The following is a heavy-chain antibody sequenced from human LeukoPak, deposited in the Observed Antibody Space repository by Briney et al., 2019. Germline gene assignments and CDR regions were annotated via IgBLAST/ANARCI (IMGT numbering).Heavy chain of an antibody. CDR2: IYYSGVS. CDR3: ARDSSGYYPLFDY. J-gene: IGHJ4*02. V-gene: IGHV4-39*07. Sequence: SETLSLTCTVSGGSIISSSFWWGWIRQPPGKGLEWIGSIYYSGVSYYNTSLKSRVTISVDTSKNQFSLKLSSVTAADTAVYYCARDSSGYYPLFDYWGQGTLVTVSS. D-gene: IGHD3-22*01. CDR1: GGSIISSSFW.